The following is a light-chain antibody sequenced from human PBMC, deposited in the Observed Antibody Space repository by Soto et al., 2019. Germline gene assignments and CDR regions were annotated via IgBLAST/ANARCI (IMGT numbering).Light chain of an antibody. V-gene: IGKV3-20*01. CDR2: GAS. CDR3: QFYGSSLIT. J-gene: IGKJ1*01. CDR1: QSLSSN. Sequence: PATLSVSPGERATLSCRASQSLSSNLAWYQQKPGQAPRLLIYGASTRATGIPDRFSGSGSGTDFTLTISRLEPEDFAIYYCQFYGSSLITFGQGTKVDIK.